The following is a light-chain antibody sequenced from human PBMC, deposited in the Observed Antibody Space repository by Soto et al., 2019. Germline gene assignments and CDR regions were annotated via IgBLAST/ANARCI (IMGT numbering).Light chain of an antibody. J-gene: IGKJ4*01. CDR2: AAS. CDR1: LPISNY. Sequence: DIQMTQSPSSLAAAVGDRCTITGLATLPISNYLAWYQQKPGKIPNLLIYAASTLHAGVPSRFSGSGSGTDFTLTISSLQHEDVAAYYCQKYNSAPLTFGGGTKVDIK. CDR3: QKYNSAPLT. V-gene: IGKV1-27*01.